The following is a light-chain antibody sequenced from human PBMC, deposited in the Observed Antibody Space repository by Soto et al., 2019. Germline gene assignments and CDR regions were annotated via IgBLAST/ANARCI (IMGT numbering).Light chain of an antibody. J-gene: IGKJ3*01. Sequence: DIQMTQAPSSLSASVGDSVTITCRASQSISRYVNWYQQKPRNAPRLLSFAASTLQGGVPSRLSGSESRTDFNLTIITLQPEDVENCYCQITCNTPVTFGPGTKVDI. CDR3: QITCNTPVT. V-gene: IGKV1-39*01. CDR2: AAS. CDR1: QSISRY.